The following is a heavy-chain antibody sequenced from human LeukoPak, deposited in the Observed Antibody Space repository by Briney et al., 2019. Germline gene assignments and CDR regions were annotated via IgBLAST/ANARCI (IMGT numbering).Heavy chain of an antibody. J-gene: IGHJ5*02. V-gene: IGHV1-46*01. CDR2: INPSGGST. Sequence: GASVNVSCTASGYTFTSYYLHWVRQAPGQGLEWVGTINPSGGSTTHAPKFKGRVTITRDTSTITVYMELGGLGSEDTAVYYCLRVTNMCLGWFAPWGQGTLVTVSS. CDR1: GYTFTSYY. CDR3: LRVTNMCLGWFAP. D-gene: IGHD5/OR15-5a*01.